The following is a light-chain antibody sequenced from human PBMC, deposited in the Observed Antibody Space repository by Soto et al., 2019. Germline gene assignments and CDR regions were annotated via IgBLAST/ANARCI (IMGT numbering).Light chain of an antibody. CDR1: SSDVGGYNY. Sequence: QSALTQPRSVSGSPGQSVTISCTGTSSDVGGYNYVSWYQQHPGKAPKLMIYDVSKRPSGVPDRFSGSKSGNTASLTISGLQADDEADYYCCSYAGTYPFVVFGGGTQLTVL. CDR3: CSYAGTYPFVV. V-gene: IGLV2-11*01. J-gene: IGLJ2*01. CDR2: DVS.